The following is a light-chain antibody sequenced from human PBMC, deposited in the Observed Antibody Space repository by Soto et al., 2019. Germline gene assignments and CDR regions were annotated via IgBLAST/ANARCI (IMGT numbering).Light chain of an antibody. Sequence: VVTQSPGTLSLTPGERATLSCRASQSVSNTYLAWYQQKPGQGPRLLIYGASGRATAIPDRFSGSGSGTEFTLIINSLEPEDFALYCCQHYGMSIIFGQRTRPEIK. J-gene: IGKJ5*01. CDR3: QHYGMSII. CDR2: GAS. CDR1: QSVSNTY. V-gene: IGKV3-20*01.